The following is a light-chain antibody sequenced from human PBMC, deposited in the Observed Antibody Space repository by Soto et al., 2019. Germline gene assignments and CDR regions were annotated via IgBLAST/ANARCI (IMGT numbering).Light chain of an antibody. CDR2: DAS. CDR3: QHRSNWPRT. CDR1: QSVSTY. V-gene: IGKV3-11*01. J-gene: IGKJ1*01. Sequence: EIVFTQSPATLSFSPGERATLPCRASQSVSTYLAWYQQKPGQAPRLLIYDASNRATGIPARFSGSGSGTDFTLTISSLEPEDFAVYYCQHRSNWPRTFGQGTKV.